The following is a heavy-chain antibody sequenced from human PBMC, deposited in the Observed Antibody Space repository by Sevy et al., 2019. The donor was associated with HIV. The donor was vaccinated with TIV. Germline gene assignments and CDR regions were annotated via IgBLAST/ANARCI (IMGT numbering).Heavy chain of an antibody. V-gene: IGHV3-7*01. CDR2: INEDGTEK. J-gene: IGHJ4*02. Sequence: GGSLRLSCAASGFTFTRYWMTWVRQSPGKGLQWLGNINEDGTEKYYRDSVRGRFTISRDNAKKSLHLQMNSLRVDDTGVYYCARDVAAGDFWGKGTLVTVS. CDR1: GFTFTRYW. D-gene: IGHD2-21*01. CDR3: ARDVAAGDF.